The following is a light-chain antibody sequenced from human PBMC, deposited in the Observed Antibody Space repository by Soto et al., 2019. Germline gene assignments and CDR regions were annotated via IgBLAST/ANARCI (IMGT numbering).Light chain of an antibody. V-gene: IGKV3-20*01. J-gene: IGKJ5*01. CDR1: QSVSSSY. CDR3: QQYGSSPVT. Sequence: EIVLTQSPGTLSLSQGERATLSCRASQSVSSSYLAWYQQKPGQAPRLLIYGASSRATGIPDRFSGSGSETDFTLTITRLEPEDFAVYYCQQYGSSPVTFGQGTRLEI. CDR2: GAS.